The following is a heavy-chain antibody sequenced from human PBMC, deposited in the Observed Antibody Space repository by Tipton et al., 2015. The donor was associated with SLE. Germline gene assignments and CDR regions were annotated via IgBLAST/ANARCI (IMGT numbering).Heavy chain of an antibody. D-gene: IGHD1-1*01. J-gene: IGHJ6*02. CDR2: ISSSSSYT. Sequence: SLRLSCAASGFTFSDYYMSWIRQAPGKGLEWVSYISSSSSYTNYADSVKGRFTISRDNAKNSLYLQMNSLRAEDTAVYYCAKDRRRKFGNWFYYYYGMDVWGQGTTVTVSS. V-gene: IGHV3-11*06. CDR1: GFTFSDYY. CDR3: AKDRRRKFGNWFYYYYGMDV.